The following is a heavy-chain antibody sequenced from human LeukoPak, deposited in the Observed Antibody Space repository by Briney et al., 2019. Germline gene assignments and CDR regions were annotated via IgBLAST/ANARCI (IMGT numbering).Heavy chain of an antibody. CDR2: ISYDGSNT. Sequence: GSLRLSCAASGFTFSSYGMHWVRQAPGKGLEWVAVISYDGSNTYYADSVKGRFTISRDNSKNMLYLQMNSLRAEDTAVYYCAKPYYYGSRSYMDYWGQGTLVTVSS. V-gene: IGHV3-30*18. J-gene: IGHJ4*02. D-gene: IGHD3-10*01. CDR1: GFTFSSYG. CDR3: AKPYYYGSRSYMDY.